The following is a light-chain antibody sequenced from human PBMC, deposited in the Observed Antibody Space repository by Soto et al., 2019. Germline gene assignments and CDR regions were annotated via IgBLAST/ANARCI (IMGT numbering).Light chain of an antibody. CDR3: QQYYSYPFA. CDR1: QGISSY. CDR2: AAS. Sequence: AIRMTQSPSSFSASTGDRVTITCRASQGISSYLAWYQQKPGKAPKLLIYAASTLQSGVPSRFSGSGSGTDFTLTISCLKSEDFATYYCQQYYSYPFAFGGGTKVEIK. J-gene: IGKJ4*01. V-gene: IGKV1-8*01.